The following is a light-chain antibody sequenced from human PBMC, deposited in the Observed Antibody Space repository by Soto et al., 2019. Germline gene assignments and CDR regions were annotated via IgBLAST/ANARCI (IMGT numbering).Light chain of an antibody. V-gene: IGKV3-20*01. CDR3: QQYGSSLTWT. CDR2: AAS. J-gene: IGKJ1*01. CDR1: QSVISNY. Sequence: EVVLTQSPGTVSLSPGERVTLSCRASQSVISNYLAWYQQRPGQDPRLLIYAASSRATGIPDRFSGSGSGTDFTLSISSLEPEDFAVYYCQQYGSSLTWTFGQGTKVEMK.